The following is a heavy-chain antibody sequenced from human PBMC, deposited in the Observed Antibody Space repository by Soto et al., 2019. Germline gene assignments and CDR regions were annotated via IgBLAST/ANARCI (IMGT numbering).Heavy chain of an antibody. J-gene: IGHJ4*02. V-gene: IGHV4-59*01. CDR1: GGSISSYY. D-gene: IGHD1-26*01. Sequence: SETLSLTCTVSGGSISSYYWSWIRQPPGKGLEWIGYFFYSGSTNYNPSLKSRVTISVDTSKNQFSLKLNSVTAADTAVYYCARGVTSGSFPPFDLWGQGTLVTVSS. CDR2: FFYSGST. CDR3: ARGVTSGSFPPFDL.